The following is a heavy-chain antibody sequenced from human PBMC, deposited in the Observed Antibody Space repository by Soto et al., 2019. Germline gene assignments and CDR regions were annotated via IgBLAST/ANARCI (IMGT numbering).Heavy chain of an antibody. CDR3: AKWSRTDVF. D-gene: IGHD1-1*01. V-gene: IGHV3-23*01. Sequence: WGSLRISCTSSVFTFGILALGWVRQAPGEGLEWVSSISIGSSYTTYADSVRGRFIISRDNAKNTLDLQMNGLRAEDPAVYSCAKWSRTDVFWGRGTMVTVSS. CDR1: VFTFGILA. J-gene: IGHJ1*01. CDR2: ISIGSSYT.